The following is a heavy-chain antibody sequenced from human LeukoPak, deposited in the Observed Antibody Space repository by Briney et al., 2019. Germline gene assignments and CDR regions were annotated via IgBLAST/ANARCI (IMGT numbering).Heavy chain of an antibody. D-gene: IGHD6-19*01. J-gene: IGHJ4*02. CDR3: ARDQRSSGWWDPKPRTAPGDY. V-gene: IGHV1-2*02. Sequence: AASVKVSCKASGYTFTGYYMHWVRQAPGQGLEWMGWINPNSGGTNYAQKFQGRVTMTRDTSISTAYMGLSRLRSDDTAVYYCARDQRSSGWWDPKPRTAPGDYWGQGTLVTVSS. CDR1: GYTFTGYY. CDR2: INPNSGGT.